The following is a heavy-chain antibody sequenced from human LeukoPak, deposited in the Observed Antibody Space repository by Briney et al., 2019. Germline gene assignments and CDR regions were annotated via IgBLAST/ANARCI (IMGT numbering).Heavy chain of an antibody. CDR2: INYGGST. CDR3: ARDSGYYYDSSGLFDY. V-gene: IGHV4-39*07. D-gene: IGHD3-22*01. CDR1: GVSIITYY. J-gene: IGHJ4*02. Sequence: SETLSLTCTVSGVSIITYYWGWIRQSPGKGLEWIGTINYGGSTYYNPSLKSRVTISIDTSKNQFSLKLSSVTAADTAVYYCARDSGYYYDSSGLFDYWGQGTLVTVSS.